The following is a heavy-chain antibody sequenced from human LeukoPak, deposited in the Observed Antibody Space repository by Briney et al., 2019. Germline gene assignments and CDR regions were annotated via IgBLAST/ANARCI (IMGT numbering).Heavy chain of an antibody. J-gene: IGHJ1*01. Sequence: ASVKVSCKASGYTFTSYDINWVRQATGQGLEWMGWMNPNSGNTNYAQKFQERVTITRDMSTSTAYMELSSLRSEDTAVYYCAAWSSSLPAEYFQHWGQGTLVTVSS. CDR1: GYTFTSYD. D-gene: IGHD2-15*01. V-gene: IGHV1-8*03. CDR2: MNPNSGNT. CDR3: AAWSSSLPAEYFQH.